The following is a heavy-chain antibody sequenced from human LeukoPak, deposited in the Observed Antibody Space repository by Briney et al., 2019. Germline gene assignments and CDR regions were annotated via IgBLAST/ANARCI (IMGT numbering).Heavy chain of an antibody. D-gene: IGHD3-10*01. CDR3: AKDHAGSGRAFEY. CDR1: GFTFSSYA. CDR2: MSSDGIKS. J-gene: IGHJ4*02. V-gene: IGHV3-30*04. Sequence: GGSLRLSCAASGFTFSSYAMYWVRQAPGKGLEWVALMSSDGIKSYYADSVKGRFTVSRDTSKDIVYLQMNSLSADDTGIYYCAKDHAGSGRAFEYWGQGTLLTVSS.